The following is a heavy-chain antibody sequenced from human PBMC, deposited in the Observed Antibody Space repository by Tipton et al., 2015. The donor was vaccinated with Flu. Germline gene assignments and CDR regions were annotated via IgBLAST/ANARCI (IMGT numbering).Heavy chain of an antibody. CDR3: AREGRNSGGLDY. J-gene: IGHJ4*02. Sequence: TLSLTCTVSGGSISSSSYHWGWIRQPPGMGLEWIGSVHYSGSTYQNPSLESRVTISVDTSKNQFSLKLSSVTAADRAVYFCAREGRNSGGLDYWGQGTLVTVSS. V-gene: IGHV4-39*07. CDR1: GGSISSSSYH. D-gene: IGHD1-26*01. CDR2: VHYSGST.